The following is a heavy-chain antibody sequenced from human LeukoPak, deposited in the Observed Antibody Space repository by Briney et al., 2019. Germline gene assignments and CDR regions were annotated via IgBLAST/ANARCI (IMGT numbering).Heavy chain of an antibody. Sequence: GESLKISCKGSGYSFTSYWIGWVRQMPGKGLEWRGIIYPGDSDTRYSPSFQGQVTISADKSISTAYLQWSSLKASDTAMYYCARRGSGYYYDSSGYYYDYWGQGTLVTVSS. CDR2: IYPGDSDT. CDR1: GYSFTSYW. V-gene: IGHV5-51*01. CDR3: ARRGSGYYYDSSGYYYDY. J-gene: IGHJ4*02. D-gene: IGHD3-22*01.